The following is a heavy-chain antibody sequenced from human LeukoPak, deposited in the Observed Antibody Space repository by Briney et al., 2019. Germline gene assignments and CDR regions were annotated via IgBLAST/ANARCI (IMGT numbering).Heavy chain of an antibody. D-gene: IGHD2/OR15-2a*01. CDR1: GFTFSTYG. CDR2: TSFVGSNQ. CDR3: AKGIREFSSLPCFDW. J-gene: IGHJ4*02. Sequence: GGSLRLSCAASGFTFSTYGMHWVRQAPGKGLDWVAVTSFVGSNQYYADSVKGRFTISRDNFKSTLFLQMHSLRAEDTAVYDCAKGIREFSSLPCFDWWGQGILVTVSS. V-gene: IGHV3-30*18.